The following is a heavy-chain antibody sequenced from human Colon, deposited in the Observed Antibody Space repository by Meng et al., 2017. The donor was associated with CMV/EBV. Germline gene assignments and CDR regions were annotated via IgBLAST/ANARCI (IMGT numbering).Heavy chain of an antibody. V-gene: IGHV4-34*01. CDR3: ARGRNGWLLPLDS. J-gene: IGHJ4*02. Sequence: QMQLQQWGEGLLQTSATLSLTGALSGGSSNAYYLTWIRHSPGKGLEWIGELNHSGSTNYNPSLKSRVTISIDTSKRHFSLRLTSVTAADTAVYYCARGRNGWLLPLDSWGQGTLVTVSS. CDR1: GGSSNAYY. D-gene: IGHD3-3*01. CDR2: LNHSGST.